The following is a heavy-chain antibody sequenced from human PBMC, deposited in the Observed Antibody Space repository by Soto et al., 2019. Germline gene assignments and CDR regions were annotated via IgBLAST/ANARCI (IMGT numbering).Heavy chain of an antibody. CDR3: VRGPGGDYSPY. CDR2: INHSEPT. J-gene: IGHJ4*02. CDR1: VGSFSGYY. D-gene: IGHD4-17*01. V-gene: IGHV4-34*01. Sequence: QEQLQQWGAGLLKPSETLSLTCAVYVGSFSGYYWSWIHQSPGKRLEWIGEINHSEPTNYNPSLNSRVTISVATSKNQFSLKLTSVTAADTAVYYCVRGPGGDYSPYWGQGTLVTVSS.